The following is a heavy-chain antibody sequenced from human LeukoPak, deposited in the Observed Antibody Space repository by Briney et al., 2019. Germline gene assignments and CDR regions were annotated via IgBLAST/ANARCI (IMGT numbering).Heavy chain of an antibody. D-gene: IGHD3-3*01. V-gene: IGHV3-49*04. Sequence: PGGSLRLSCTASGFTFGDYAMSWVRQAPGKGLEWVGFIRSKAYGGTTEYAASVKGRFTISRDDPKSIAYLQMNSLKTEDTAVYYCTRGSGRRVDYWGQGTLVTVSS. CDR2: IRSKAYGGTT. CDR3: TRGSGRRVDY. J-gene: IGHJ4*02. CDR1: GFTFGDYA.